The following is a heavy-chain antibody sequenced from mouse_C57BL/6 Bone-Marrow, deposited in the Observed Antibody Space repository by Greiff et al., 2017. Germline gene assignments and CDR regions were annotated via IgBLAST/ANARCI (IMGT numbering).Heavy chain of an antibody. V-gene: IGHV1-50*01. CDR1: GYTFTSYW. D-gene: IGHD2-2*01. CDR3: ARGDVYALDY. Sequence: QVQLQQSGAELVKPGASVKLSCKASGYTFTSYWMQWVKQRPGQGLEWIGEIDPSDSYTNYNHKFKGKATFTVDTSSSTAYMQLSSLTSEDSAVYYCARGDVYALDYWGQGTTITVSS. CDR2: IDPSDSYT. J-gene: IGHJ2*01.